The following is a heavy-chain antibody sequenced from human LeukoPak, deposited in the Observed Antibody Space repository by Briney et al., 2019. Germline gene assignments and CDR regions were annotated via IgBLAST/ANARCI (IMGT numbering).Heavy chain of an antibody. CDR3: ARDGRIVDIVDAFDI. D-gene: IGHD5-12*01. J-gene: IGHJ3*02. V-gene: IGHV4-31*03. Sequence: SETLSLTCTVSGGSISSGGYYWSWIRQHPGKGLEWIGYIYYSGSTYYNPSLKSRVTISVDTSKNQFSLKLSSVTAADTAVYYCARDGRIVDIVDAFDIWGQGTMVTVSS. CDR2: IYYSGST. CDR1: GGSISSGGYY.